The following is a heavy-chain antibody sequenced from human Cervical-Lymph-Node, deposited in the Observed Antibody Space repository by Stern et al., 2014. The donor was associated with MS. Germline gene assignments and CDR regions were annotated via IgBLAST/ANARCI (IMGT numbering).Heavy chain of an antibody. Sequence: ESGPTLVKPTQTLTLTCTFSGFSLSTSGVGVVWIRQPPGKAPEWLALIYWDDDKRYSPSLKSRVTITKDPSKNQVVLTMANMDPVDTATYYCAHSGSAYYFDYWGQGTLVTVSS. D-gene: IGHD1-1*01. CDR3: AHSGSAYYFDY. J-gene: IGHJ4*02. CDR2: IYWDDDK. V-gene: IGHV2-5*02. CDR1: GFSLSTSGVG.